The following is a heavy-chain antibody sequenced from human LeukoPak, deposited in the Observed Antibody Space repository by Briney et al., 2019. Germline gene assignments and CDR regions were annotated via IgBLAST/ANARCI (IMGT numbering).Heavy chain of an antibody. CDR2: INPNSGGT. D-gene: IGHD3-22*01. Sequence: ASVKVSCKSSGYTFTGYYMHWVRQAPGQGLEWMGWINPNSGGTNYAQKFQGRVTITADKSTSTAYMELSSLRSEDTAVYYCARDPSGDRDSSGYYYAPYWGQGTLVTVSS. V-gene: IGHV1-2*02. J-gene: IGHJ4*02. CDR3: ARDPSGDRDSSGYYYAPY. CDR1: GYTFTGYY.